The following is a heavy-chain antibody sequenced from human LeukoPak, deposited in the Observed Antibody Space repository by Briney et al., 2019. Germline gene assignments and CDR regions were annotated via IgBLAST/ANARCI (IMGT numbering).Heavy chain of an antibody. V-gene: IGHV3-48*03. CDR1: GFTFSGYE. J-gene: IGHJ3*02. Sequence: GGSLRLSCAASGFTFSGYEMNWVRQAPGKGLEWVSYISSSGSTIYYADSVKGRFTISRDNAKNSLYLQMNSLRAEDTAVYYCARDPSGSYFEHAFDIWGQGTMVTVSS. D-gene: IGHD1-26*01. CDR2: ISSSGSTI. CDR3: ARDPSGSYFEHAFDI.